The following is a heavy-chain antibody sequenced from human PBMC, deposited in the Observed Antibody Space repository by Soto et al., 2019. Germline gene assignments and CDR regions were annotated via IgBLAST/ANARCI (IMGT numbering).Heavy chain of an antibody. CDR1: GYTFTSYA. D-gene: IGHD2-8*01. CDR3: ARVPPRQVCRYHYGMDF. Sequence: ASVKVSCKASGYTFTSYAMHWVRQAPGQRLEWMGWINAGNGNTKYSQKFQGRVTITRDTSASTAYMELSSLRSEDTAVYYCARVPPRQVCRYHYGMDFWGQGTTVTVSS. CDR2: INAGNGNT. V-gene: IGHV1-3*01. J-gene: IGHJ6*02.